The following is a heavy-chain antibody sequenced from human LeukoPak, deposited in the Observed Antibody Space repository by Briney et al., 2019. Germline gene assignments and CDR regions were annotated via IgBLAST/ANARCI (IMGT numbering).Heavy chain of an antibody. CDR1: GYTFTSYG. CDR3: ARGQYVLLWFGDDMGAFDI. J-gene: IGHJ3*02. Sequence: ASVTVSCKASGYTFTSYGISWVRQAPGQGLEGMGWISAYNGNTNYAQKLQGRVTMTTDTSTSTAYMELRSLRSDDTAVYYCARGQYVLLWFGDDMGAFDIWGQGTMVTVSS. D-gene: IGHD3-10*01. CDR2: ISAYNGNT. V-gene: IGHV1-18*01.